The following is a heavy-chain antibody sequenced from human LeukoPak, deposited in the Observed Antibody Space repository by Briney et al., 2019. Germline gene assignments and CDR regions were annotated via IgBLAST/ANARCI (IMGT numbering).Heavy chain of an antibody. CDR2: IYYSGST. D-gene: IGHD5-18*01. CDR3: ARQMDTAMVTGHYYYYMGV. Sequence: SETLSLTCTVSGGSISSYYWSWIRQPPGKGLEWIGYIYYSGSTDYNPSLKSRVTISVDTSKNQFSLKLSSVTAADTAVYYCARQMDTAMVTGHYYYYMGVWGKGTTVTVSS. V-gene: IGHV4-59*08. J-gene: IGHJ6*03. CDR1: GGSISSYY.